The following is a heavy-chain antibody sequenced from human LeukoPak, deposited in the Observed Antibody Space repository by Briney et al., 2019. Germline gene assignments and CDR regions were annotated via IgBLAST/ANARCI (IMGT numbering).Heavy chain of an antibody. Sequence: PSETLSLTCTVSGGSVSSYSWTWIRQPPGKGLEWIGYIYYSGSTNYNPSLKSRVTISVDTSKNQFSLKLNSVTAADTAVYYCARLLSEHWTHYCHMDVWGQGTTVTVSS. D-gene: IGHD1-1*01. CDR3: ARLLSEHWTHYCHMDV. V-gene: IGHV4-59*02. CDR2: IYYSGST. CDR1: GGSVSSYS. J-gene: IGHJ6*02.